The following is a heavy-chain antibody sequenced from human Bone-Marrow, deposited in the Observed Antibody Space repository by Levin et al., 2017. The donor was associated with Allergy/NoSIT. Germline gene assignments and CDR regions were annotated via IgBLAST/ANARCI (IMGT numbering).Heavy chain of an antibody. CDR1: GFTFGDYA. J-gene: IGHJ4*02. V-gene: IGHV3-49*03. CDR2: IRSKAYGGTT. CDR3: TRSLAAAGIQYYFDY. Sequence: QSGGSLRLSCTASGFTFGDYAMSWFRQAPGKGLEWVGFIRSKAYGGTTEYAASVKGRFTISRDDSKSIAYLQMNSLKTEDTAVYYCTRSLAAAGIQYYFDYWGQGTLVTVSS. D-gene: IGHD6-13*01.